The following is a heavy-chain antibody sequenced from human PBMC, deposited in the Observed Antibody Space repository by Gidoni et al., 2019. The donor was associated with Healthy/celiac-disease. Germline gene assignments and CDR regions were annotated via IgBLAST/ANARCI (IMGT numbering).Heavy chain of an antibody. D-gene: IGHD2-21*02. CDR3: ARAYCGGDCYSPFDY. V-gene: IGHV4-59*01. Sequence: QVQLQESGPGLVKPSETLSRTCTGSGGSISSYYWSWIRQPPGKGLAWIGYIYDSGSTNYNPSLKIRVTISVDTSKNQFSLKLSSVTAADTAVYYCARAYCGGDCYSPFDYWGQGTLVTVSS. CDR1: GGSISSYY. CDR2: IYDSGST. J-gene: IGHJ4*02.